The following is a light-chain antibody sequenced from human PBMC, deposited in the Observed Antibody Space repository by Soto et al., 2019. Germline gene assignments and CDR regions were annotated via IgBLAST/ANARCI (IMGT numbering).Light chain of an antibody. CDR2: DAF. J-gene: IGKJ4*01. CDR3: QQRSNWPLT. Sequence: EILLTQSPATLSLSPGERATLSCRASQSVGSFLAWYQQKPGQAPRLLIYDAFNRAADIPARFSGSGSGTDFTLTISSLEPEDFAVYYCQQRSNWPLTFGAGTKVEI. CDR1: QSVGSF. V-gene: IGKV3-11*01.